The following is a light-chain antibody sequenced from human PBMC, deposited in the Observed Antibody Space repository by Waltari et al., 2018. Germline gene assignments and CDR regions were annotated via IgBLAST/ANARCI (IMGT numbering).Light chain of an antibody. V-gene: IGKV3-11*01. CDR3: QQRSNWNT. CDR1: QSVGSS. Sequence: ETVLTQSPVTLSLSPGEGATLSCKASQSVGSSLAWYQQKPGQAPRLLIYNASNRAAGIPARFSGSGSGTDFTLTISSLEPEDFAVYYCQQRSNWNTFVQGTKLEIK. J-gene: IGKJ2*01. CDR2: NAS.